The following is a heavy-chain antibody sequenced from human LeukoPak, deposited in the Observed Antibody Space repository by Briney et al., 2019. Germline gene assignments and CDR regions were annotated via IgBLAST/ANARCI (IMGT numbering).Heavy chain of an antibody. CDR2: IYYSGST. CDR3: ARGRNWNYARDY. J-gene: IGHJ4*02. D-gene: IGHD1-7*01. V-gene: IGHV4-39*01. CDR1: GGSISSSSYY. Sequence: SETLSLTCTVSGGSISSSSYYWGWIRQPPGKGLEWVGSIYYSGSTYYNPSLKSRVTISVDTSKNQFSLKLSSVTAADTAVYYCARGRNWNYARDYWGQGTLLTVPS.